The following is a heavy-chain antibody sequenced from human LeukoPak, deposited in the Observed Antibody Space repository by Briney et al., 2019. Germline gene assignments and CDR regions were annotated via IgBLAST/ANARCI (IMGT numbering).Heavy chain of an antibody. D-gene: IGHD3-3*01. CDR3: ARDAIFGVVIIEY. CDR2: INSDGSST. V-gene: IGHV3-74*01. Sequence: GGSLRLSCAASGFTFSSYWMHWVRQAPGKGLVWVSRINSDGSSTSYADSVTGRFTISRDNAKNTLYLQMNSLRADDTAVYYCARDAIFGVVIIEYWGQGTMVTVSS. CDR1: GFTFSSYW. J-gene: IGHJ4*02.